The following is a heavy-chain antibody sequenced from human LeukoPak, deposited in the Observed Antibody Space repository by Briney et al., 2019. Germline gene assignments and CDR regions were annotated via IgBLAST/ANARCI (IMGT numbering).Heavy chain of an antibody. CDR1: GGSFSSYY. J-gene: IGHJ4*02. D-gene: IGHD3-10*01. CDR3: ARGAGSGTQNFDY. CDR2: IYYSGST. V-gene: IGHV4-59*01. Sequence: SETLSLTCAVYGGSFSSYYWSWIRQPPGKGLEWIGYIYYSGSTSYNPSLKSRVTISVDTSKNQFSLKLSSVTAADTAVYYCARGAGSGTQNFDYWGQGTLVTVSS.